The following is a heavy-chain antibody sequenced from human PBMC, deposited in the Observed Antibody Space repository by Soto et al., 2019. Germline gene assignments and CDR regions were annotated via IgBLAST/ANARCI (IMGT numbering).Heavy chain of an antibody. CDR3: ARHKPQQDNPISFGESYYYYYMDV. Sequence: SETLSLTCTVAGGSISSYYWSWIRQPPXKGLEWIGYIYYSGSTNYNPSLKSRVTISVDTSKNQFSLKLSSVTAADTAVYYCARHKPQQDNPISFGESYYYYYMDVGAKGTTVTVS. D-gene: IGHD3-10*01. CDR1: GGSISSYY. CDR2: IYYSGST. J-gene: IGHJ6*03. V-gene: IGHV4-59*08.